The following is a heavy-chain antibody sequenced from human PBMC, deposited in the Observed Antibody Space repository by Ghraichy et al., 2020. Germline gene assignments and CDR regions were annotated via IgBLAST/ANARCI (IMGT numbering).Heavy chain of an antibody. V-gene: IGHV2-5*01. Sequence: SGPTLVKPTQTLTLTCTFSGFSLSTSGVGVGWIRQPPGKALEWLALIYWNDDKRYSPSLKSRLTITKDTSKNQVVLTMTNMDPVDTATYYCEPSFIAAADTNWFDPWGQGTLVTVSS. D-gene: IGHD6-13*01. J-gene: IGHJ5*02. CDR3: EPSFIAAADTNWFDP. CDR2: IYWNDDK. CDR1: GFSLSTSGVG.